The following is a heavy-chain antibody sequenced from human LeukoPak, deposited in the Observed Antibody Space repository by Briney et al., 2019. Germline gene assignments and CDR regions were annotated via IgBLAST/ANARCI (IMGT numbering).Heavy chain of an antibody. V-gene: IGHV4-34*01. Sequence: SETLPLTCAVYGGSFSGYYWSWIRQPPGKGLEWIGEINHSGSTNYNPSLKSRVTISVDTSKNQSSLKLSSVTAADTAVYYCARGLWSVYAIIGWFDPWGQGTLVTVSS. CDR3: ARGLWSVYAIIGWFDP. CDR2: INHSGST. CDR1: GGSFSGYY. J-gene: IGHJ5*02. D-gene: IGHD2-8*01.